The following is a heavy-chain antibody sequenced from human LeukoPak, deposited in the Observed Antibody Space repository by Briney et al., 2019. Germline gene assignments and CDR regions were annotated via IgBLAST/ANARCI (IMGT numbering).Heavy chain of an antibody. Sequence: ASVKVSCKTSGYTFASDGVSWVRQAPGQGLEWMAWISPYNGNTNYAQKLQGRVTLTTDTSTSTAYMELRSLRSDDTAVYYCARHYYGSGTYYHFDSWGQGTLVTVSS. V-gene: IGHV1-18*01. CDR1: GYTFASDG. CDR2: ISPYNGNT. D-gene: IGHD3-10*01. J-gene: IGHJ4*02. CDR3: ARHYYGSGTYYHFDS.